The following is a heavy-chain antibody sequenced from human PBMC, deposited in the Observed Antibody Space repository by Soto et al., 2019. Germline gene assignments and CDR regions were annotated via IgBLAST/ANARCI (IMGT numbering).Heavy chain of an antibody. V-gene: IGHV4-59*01. J-gene: IGHJ4*02. Sequence: SETLSLTCTVSGDSIGSYYWSWIRQPPGKGLEWIGYFYYSGSTNYNPSLESRVTISLDTSKNQFSLKLSSVTAADTAVYYCASGGSSSDATNIDYWGQGTLVTVSS. CDR1: GDSIGSYY. D-gene: IGHD6-6*01. CDR2: FYYSGST. CDR3: ASGGSSSDATNIDY.